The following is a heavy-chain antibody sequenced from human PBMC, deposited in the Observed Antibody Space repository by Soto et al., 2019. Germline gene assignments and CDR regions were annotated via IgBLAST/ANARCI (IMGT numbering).Heavy chain of an antibody. CDR3: ARGLYCSGGTCSDS. D-gene: IGHD2-15*01. J-gene: IGHJ4*02. Sequence: QVQLVQSGAEVKRPGASVKVSCKASGYTFTPHDINWVRQATGQGLEWMGRMNPNSGYIDFAQRFQGRLTKTTNTSISTAYMELSSLRSEDTAIYYCARGLYCSGGTCSDSWGQGTLVIVS. CDR1: GYTFTPHD. V-gene: IGHV1-8*01. CDR2: MNPNSGYI.